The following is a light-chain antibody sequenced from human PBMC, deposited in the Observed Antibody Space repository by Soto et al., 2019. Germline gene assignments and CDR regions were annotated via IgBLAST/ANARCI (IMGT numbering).Light chain of an antibody. J-gene: IGKJ3*01. CDR3: QQRSSWPFT. CDR2: ATS. V-gene: IGKV3-11*01. CDR1: QNINSY. Sequence: EIVLTQSPATLSLSPGERATLSCRASQNINSYLAWYQQKPGQAPRLLIYATSNGATGIPARFSGSGSGTDFTLSISSLAPEDFAVYYCQQRSSWPFTFGPGTKVDIK.